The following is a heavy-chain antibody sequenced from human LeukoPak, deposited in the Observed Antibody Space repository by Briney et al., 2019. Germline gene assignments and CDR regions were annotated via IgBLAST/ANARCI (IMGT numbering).Heavy chain of an antibody. CDR3: ARGSLRFLDSMNWFDP. J-gene: IGHJ5*02. D-gene: IGHD3-3*01. V-gene: IGHV4-4*07. CDR2: IYTSGST. CDR1: GGSISSYY. Sequence: PSETLSLTCTVSGGSISSYYWSWIRQPAGKGLEWIGRIYTSGSTNYNPSLKSRVTMSVDTSKNQFSLKLSSVTAADTAVYYCARGSLRFLDSMNWFDPWGQGILVTVSS.